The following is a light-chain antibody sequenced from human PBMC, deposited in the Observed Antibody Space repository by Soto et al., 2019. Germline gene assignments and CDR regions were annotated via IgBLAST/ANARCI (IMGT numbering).Light chain of an antibody. CDR1: QSVRSSY. V-gene: IGKV3D-20*01. CDR3: QQYDNSAPLS. Sequence: EIVLTQSPATLSLSPGDRATLSCGASQSVRSSYVAWYQQKAGLAPRLVIYDGSSRASGIPDRFSGSGSGTDFTLTIGRLEPEDFALYYCQQYDNSAPLSFGGGTKVEMK. CDR2: DGS. J-gene: IGKJ4*01.